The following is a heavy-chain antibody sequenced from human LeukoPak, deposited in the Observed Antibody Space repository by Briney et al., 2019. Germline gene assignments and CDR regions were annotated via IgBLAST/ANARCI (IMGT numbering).Heavy chain of an antibody. CDR1: GGSISSSSYY. CDR2: INHSGST. Sequence: PSETLSLTCTVSGGSISSSSYYWGWIRQPPGKGLEWIGEINHSGSTNYNPSLKSRVTISVDTSKNQFSLKLSSVTAADTAVYYCARVRARGSYSRSAYYFDYWGQGTLVTVSS. J-gene: IGHJ4*02. D-gene: IGHD1-26*01. CDR3: ARVRARGSYSRSAYYFDY. V-gene: IGHV4-39*07.